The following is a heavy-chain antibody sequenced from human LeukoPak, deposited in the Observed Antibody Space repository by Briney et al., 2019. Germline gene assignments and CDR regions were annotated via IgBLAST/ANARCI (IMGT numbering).Heavy chain of an antibody. D-gene: IGHD3-9*01. Sequence: PGGSLRLSCAASGFTFSSYWMHWVRQAPGKGLEWVSRINSDGGSTTYADSAKGRFTISRDNAKNTMYLQMSSLRADDSAVYYCGRGGLTGQMAAFDYWGQGALVTVS. CDR2: INSDGGST. J-gene: IGHJ4*02. V-gene: IGHV3-74*01. CDR3: GRGGLTGQMAAFDY. CDR1: GFTFSSYW.